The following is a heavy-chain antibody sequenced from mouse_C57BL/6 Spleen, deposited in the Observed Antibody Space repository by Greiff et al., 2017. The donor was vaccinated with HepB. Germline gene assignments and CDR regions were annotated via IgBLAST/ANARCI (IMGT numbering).Heavy chain of an antibody. Sequence: QVQLQQSGAELVKPGASVKISCKASGYAFSSYWMNWVKQRPGKGLEWIGQIYPGDGDTNYNGKFKGKATLTADKSSSTAYMQLSSLTSEDSAAYFCARLGLTGTTSWFAYWGQGTLVTVSA. CDR3: ARLGLTGTTSWFAY. CDR2: IYPGDGDT. J-gene: IGHJ3*01. D-gene: IGHD4-1*01. V-gene: IGHV1-80*01. CDR1: GYAFSSYW.